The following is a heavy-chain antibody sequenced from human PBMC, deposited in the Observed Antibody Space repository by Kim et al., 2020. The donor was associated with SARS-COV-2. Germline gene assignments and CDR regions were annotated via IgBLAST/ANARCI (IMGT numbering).Heavy chain of an antibody. V-gene: IGHV3-11*06. CDR1: GFTFSDYY. CDR2: ISSSRYT. Sequence: GGSLRLSCAASGFTFSDYYMSWIRQAPGKGLEWVSYISSSRYTNYADSVKGRFTISRDNAKNSLYLQMNSLRAEDTAVYYCARDSPLGGIYYYYGMDVWGQGTTVTVSS. CDR3: ARDSPLGGIYYYYGMDV. D-gene: IGHD3-16*01. J-gene: IGHJ6*02.